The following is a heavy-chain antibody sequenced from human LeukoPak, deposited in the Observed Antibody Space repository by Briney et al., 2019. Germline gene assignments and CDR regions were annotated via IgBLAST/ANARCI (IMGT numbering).Heavy chain of an antibody. CDR2: ISYGGSDK. D-gene: IGHD2/OR15-2a*01. CDR3: ARDFYGVDY. V-gene: IGHV3-30-3*01. Sequence: GRSLRLSCAASGFTFSNYAMHWVRQAPGKGLEWVAVISYGGSDKNYADSVKGRFTISRDDSKNTLYLHMNSLGADDTAVYYCARDFYGVDYWGQGTLVTVSS. CDR1: GFTFSNYA. J-gene: IGHJ4*02.